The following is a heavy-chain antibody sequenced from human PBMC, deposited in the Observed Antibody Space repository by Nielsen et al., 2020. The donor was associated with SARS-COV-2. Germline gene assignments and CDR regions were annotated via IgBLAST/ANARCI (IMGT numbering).Heavy chain of an antibody. CDR3: ARDLYGYYGSGSPGY. CDR1: GYTFTSYA. D-gene: IGHD3-10*01. J-gene: IGHJ4*02. Sequence: ASVKVSCKASGYTFTSYAMNWVRQAPGQGLEWMGWINTNTGNPTYAQGFTGRFVFSLDTYVSTAYLQISSLKAEDTAVYYCARDLYGYYGSGSPGYWGQGTLVTVSS. CDR2: INTNTGNP. V-gene: IGHV7-4-1*02.